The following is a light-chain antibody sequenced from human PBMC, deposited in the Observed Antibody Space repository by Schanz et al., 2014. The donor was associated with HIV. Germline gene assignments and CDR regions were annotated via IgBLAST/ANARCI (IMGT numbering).Light chain of an antibody. CDR3: QYFGNSGGT. Sequence: EIVLTQSPATLSLSPGEGATLSCRSSQNINIYLAWYQQKPGQAPRLLIYGASSRATGIPDRFSGSGSGTDFTLTISSLQPEDFAVYYCQYFGNSGGTFGGGTKVEIK. V-gene: IGKV3-11*01. J-gene: IGKJ4*01. CDR1: QNINIY. CDR2: GAS.